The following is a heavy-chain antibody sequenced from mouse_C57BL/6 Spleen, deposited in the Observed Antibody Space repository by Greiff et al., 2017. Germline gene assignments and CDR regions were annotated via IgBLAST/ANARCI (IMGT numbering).Heavy chain of an antibody. D-gene: IGHD2-4*01. CDR3: ARGVYYDYDEDWYFDV. V-gene: IGHV1-4*01. CDR2: ITPSSGYT. J-gene: IGHJ1*03. CDR1: GYTFTSYT. Sequence: VQLQQSGAELARPGASVKMSCKASGYTFTSYTMHWVKQRPGQGLEWIGYITPSSGYTKYNQKFKDKATLTADKSSSTAYMQLSSLTSEDSAVYCWARGVYYDYDEDWYFDVWGTGTTVTVSS.